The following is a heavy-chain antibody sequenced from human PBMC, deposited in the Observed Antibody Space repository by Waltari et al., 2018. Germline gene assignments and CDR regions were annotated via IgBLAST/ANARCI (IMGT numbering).Heavy chain of an antibody. D-gene: IGHD6-13*01. Sequence: EVQLVESGGGLVQPGGSLRLSCAASGLTFSSYALSWVRQAPGKGLEWVSAISGSGGSTYYADSVKGRFTISRDNSKNTLYLQMNSLRAEDTAVYYCAKDCGSSCGTGIDYWGQGTLVTVSS. V-gene: IGHV3-23*04. CDR1: GLTFSSYA. J-gene: IGHJ4*02. CDR2: ISGSGGST. CDR3: AKDCGSSCGTGIDY.